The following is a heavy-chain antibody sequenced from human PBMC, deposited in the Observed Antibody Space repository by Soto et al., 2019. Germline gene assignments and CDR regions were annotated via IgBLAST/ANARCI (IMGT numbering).Heavy chain of an antibody. CDR2: IYPTGNT. J-gene: IGHJ5*01. CDR3: ARGAATVPPGWFDS. V-gene: IGHV4-30-2*01. Sequence: SETMSLTCAVSGGSISSAGYCWTWVRQPPGKGLEWIGYIYPTGNTYYSPSLKSRVTISVDKSSNRLSLQLNSVTAADTAVYYCARGAATVPPGWFDSWGQGTLVTVFS. CDR1: GGSISSAGYC. D-gene: IGHD4-17*01.